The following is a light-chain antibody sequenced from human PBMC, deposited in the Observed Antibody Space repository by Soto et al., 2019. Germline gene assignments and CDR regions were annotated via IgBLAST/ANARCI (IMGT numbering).Light chain of an antibody. CDR3: QQYNSYWT. V-gene: IGKV1-39*01. J-gene: IGKJ1*01. CDR1: QSISSY. Sequence: DTQMTQSPSSLSASVGDRVTITCRASQSISSYLNWYQQKPGKAPKLLIYAASSLQSGVPSRFSGSGSGTDFTLTISSLQPDDFATYYCQQYNSYWTFGQGTKVDIK. CDR2: AAS.